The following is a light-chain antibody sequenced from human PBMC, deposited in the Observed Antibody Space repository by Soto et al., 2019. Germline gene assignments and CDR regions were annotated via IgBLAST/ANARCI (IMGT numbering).Light chain of an antibody. Sequence: ETVLTQSPGTLSLSPGERAILSCRASQSVSSTYLAWYQQKPGQAPRLLIYGASSRATGIPDRFSGSGSGTDFTLTISRLEPEDFAVYYCQQYNHWPGTFGQGTKVEIK. CDR3: QQYNHWPGT. CDR1: QSVSSTY. J-gene: IGKJ1*01. V-gene: IGKV3-20*01. CDR2: GAS.